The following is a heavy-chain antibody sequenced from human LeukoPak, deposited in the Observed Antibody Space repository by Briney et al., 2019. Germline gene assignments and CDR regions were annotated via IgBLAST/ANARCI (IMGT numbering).Heavy chain of an antibody. D-gene: IGHD5-24*01. CDR1: GGSINSYY. J-gene: IGHJ4*02. V-gene: IGHV4-59*01. Sequence: PSETLSLTCTVSGGSINSYYWNWLRQPPGKGLEWIGYIYYSGSTKYNPSLKSRVTISVDTSKNQFSLKLTSVTAADTAVYYCARDQRFTYWGQGTQVTVSS. CDR2: IYYSGST. CDR3: ARDQRFTY.